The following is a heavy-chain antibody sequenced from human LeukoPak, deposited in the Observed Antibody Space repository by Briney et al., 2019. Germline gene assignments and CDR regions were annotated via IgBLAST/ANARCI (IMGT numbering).Heavy chain of an antibody. CDR3: ARARKNTRGSNRVVEMATTIDY. CDR1: GGSISSYY. V-gene: IGHV4-59*12. CDR2: IYYSGST. Sequence: SETLSLTCTVSGGSISSYYWSWIRQPPGKGLEWIGYIYYSGSTNYNPSLKSRVTISVDTSKNQFSLKLSSVTAADTAVYYCARARKNTRGSNRVVEMATTIDYWGQGTLVTVSS. D-gene: IGHD5-24*01. J-gene: IGHJ4*02.